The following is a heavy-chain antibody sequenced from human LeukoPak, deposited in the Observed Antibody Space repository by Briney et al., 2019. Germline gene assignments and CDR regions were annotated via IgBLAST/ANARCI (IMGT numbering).Heavy chain of an antibody. CDR1: GFTFSSYN. D-gene: IGHD2-15*01. CDR2: ISRTGSYI. CDR3: ARVLETDCRGGSCYSGLDY. V-gene: IGHV3-21*01. J-gene: IGHJ4*02. Sequence: WGSLSLSCAASGFTFSSYNMNWVRQAPGRGLEWVSSISRTGSYIYYADSVKGRFTISRDNAQNSLYLQMNSLRVEDTAVYYCARVLETDCRGGSCYSGLDYWGQGTLVTVSS.